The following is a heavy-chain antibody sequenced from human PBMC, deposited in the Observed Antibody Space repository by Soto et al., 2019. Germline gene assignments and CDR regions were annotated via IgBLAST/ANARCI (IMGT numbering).Heavy chain of an antibody. Sequence: PSETLSLTCTVSGGSISSYYWSWIRQPPGKGLEWIGYIYYSGSTNNNPSLKSRVTISVDTSKNQISLKVSSVTAADTAVYYCASELRAHGAFDIWGQGTMVTVSS. CDR1: GGSISSYY. V-gene: IGHV4-59*01. CDR2: IYYSGST. CDR3: ASELRAHGAFDI. D-gene: IGHD4-17*01. J-gene: IGHJ3*02.